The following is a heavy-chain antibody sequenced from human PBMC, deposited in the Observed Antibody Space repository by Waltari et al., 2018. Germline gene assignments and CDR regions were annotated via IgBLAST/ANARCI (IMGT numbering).Heavy chain of an antibody. Sequence: QVQLQESGPGLVKSSETLSLTCTVSGGSISGQYWSWIRQTPGKGLEWIGNIHSGGTTDYNPSLRSRRTISLDTSENQFSLRLSSGTAADTAVYCCTRVDDNGWSDHWGQGTLVTVSS. J-gene: IGHJ5*02. CDR3: TRVDDNGWSDH. CDR1: GGSISGQY. D-gene: IGHD2-8*01. V-gene: IGHV4-59*11. CDR2: IHSGGTT.